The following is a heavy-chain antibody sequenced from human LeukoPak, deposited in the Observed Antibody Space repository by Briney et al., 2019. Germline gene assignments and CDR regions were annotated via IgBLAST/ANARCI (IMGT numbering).Heavy chain of an antibody. CDR1: GFTFNNYY. CDR3: ARVAFYYDSSGYVGEYFQH. CDR2: ISSSATNI. J-gene: IGHJ1*01. Sequence: KPGGSLRLSCAASGFTFNNYYMSWIRQAPGKGLEWVSYISSSATNIQYADSVKGRFTISRDNAKNSLFLQMNSLRAEDTAVYYCARVAFYYDSSGYVGEYFQHWGQGILVTVSS. V-gene: IGHV3-11*01. D-gene: IGHD3-22*01.